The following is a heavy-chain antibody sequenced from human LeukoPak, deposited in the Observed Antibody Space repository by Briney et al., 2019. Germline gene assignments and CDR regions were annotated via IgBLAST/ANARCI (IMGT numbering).Heavy chain of an antibody. D-gene: IGHD6-13*01. CDR2: ISSNAGTI. J-gene: IGHJ3*02. CDR1: GFTFSSYE. Sequence: GGSLRLSCAASGFTFSSYEMNWVRQAPGKGLEWVSYISSNAGTIYNADSVKGRFTISRDNAKNSLYLQMNSLRAEGTAVYYCARGTGYSSKAFDIWGQGTMVTVSS. V-gene: IGHV3-48*03. CDR3: ARGTGYSSKAFDI.